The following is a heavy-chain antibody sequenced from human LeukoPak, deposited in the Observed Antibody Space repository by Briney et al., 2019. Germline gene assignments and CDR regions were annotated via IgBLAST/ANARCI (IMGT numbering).Heavy chain of an antibody. J-gene: IGHJ3*02. D-gene: IGHD3-10*01. Sequence: ASVKVSCKSSGYTFTDHYMHWVRQAPGQGLEWMGWINPTSGGTNFAQKFQARVTMTRDTSISTAYMELRRLRSDDTAVYYCARSYGSGRRDAFDIWGQGTLVTVSP. CDR3: ARSYGSGRRDAFDI. CDR2: INPTSGGT. CDR1: GYTFTDHY. V-gene: IGHV1-2*02.